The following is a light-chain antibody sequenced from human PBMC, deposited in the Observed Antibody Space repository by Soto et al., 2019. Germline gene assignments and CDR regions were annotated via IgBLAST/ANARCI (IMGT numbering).Light chain of an antibody. V-gene: IGKV3-15*01. Sequence: EIVLTQSPATLSVSPRERVALSCRASQSVSSNLAWYQQKPGQSPRLLIYGASTRATGIPARFSGSGSGTEFTLTISSLQSEDFAVYYCQQYINLWTFGQGTKV. CDR2: GAS. CDR3: QQYINLWT. CDR1: QSVSSN. J-gene: IGKJ1*01.